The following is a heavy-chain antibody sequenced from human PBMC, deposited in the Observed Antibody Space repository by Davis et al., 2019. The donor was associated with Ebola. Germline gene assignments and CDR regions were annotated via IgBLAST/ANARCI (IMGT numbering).Heavy chain of an antibody. Sequence: SGSLSLSCTVSGDTISSSTFHWGWIRQTPGRGLEWIGSIHYSGRTHYKSSLNSRLNISLDTSKNQFSLRLSSVTAADTALYFCARGVDRFPLKVEAVTVFDFWGQRTLITVSS. D-gene: IGHD2-15*01. CDR1: GDTISSSTFH. CDR3: ARGVDRFPLKVEAVTVFDF. J-gene: IGHJ4*02. V-gene: IGHV4-39*07. CDR2: IHYSGRT.